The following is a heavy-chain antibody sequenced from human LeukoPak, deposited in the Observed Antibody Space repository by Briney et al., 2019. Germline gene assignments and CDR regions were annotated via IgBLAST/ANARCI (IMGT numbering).Heavy chain of an antibody. J-gene: IGHJ6*03. V-gene: IGHV3-7*01. CDR1: GFPFSSYW. CDR2: IKQDGSEA. CDR3: ATRYCTIPACRASSYHCMDN. Sequence: GGCLRLSCAASGFPFSSYWMTWVRQAPGKGLEWVANIKQDGSEAYYVDSVKGRFTVSRDNAKNSLYLQLNSLGAEDTAVYYCATRYCTIPACRASSYHCMDNWGKGTTVTVSS. D-gene: IGHD2-8*01.